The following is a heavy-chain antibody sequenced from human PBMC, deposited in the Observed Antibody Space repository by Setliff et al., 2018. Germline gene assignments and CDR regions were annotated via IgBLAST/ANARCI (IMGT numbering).Heavy chain of an antibody. V-gene: IGHV4-59*08. CDR3: ARGGVTAVWDLTD. Sequence: SETLSLTCNVSGGSIRSYYWSWIRQPPGKGPEWIGYMYYSGTTNYNPSLKSRATISVDTSKNQFSLRLSSVTAADTAVYYCARGGVTAVWDLTDWGQGTLVTVSS. CDR2: MYYSGTT. J-gene: IGHJ4*02. CDR1: GGSIRSYY. D-gene: IGHD2-21*02.